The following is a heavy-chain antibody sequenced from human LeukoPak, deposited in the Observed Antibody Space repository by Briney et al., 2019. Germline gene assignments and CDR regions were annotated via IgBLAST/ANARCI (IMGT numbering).Heavy chain of an antibody. J-gene: IGHJ4*02. CDR2: IKQDGSEK. CDR1: GFTFSNYW. Sequence: TGGSLRLSCAASGFTFSNYWMSWVRQAPGKGLEWVANIKQDGSEKYYVDSVKGRFTISRDNAKNSLYLKMNSLRAEDTAVYYCARWSGYYYWGQGTLVTVSS. CDR3: ARWSGYYY. D-gene: IGHD3-3*01. V-gene: IGHV3-7*01.